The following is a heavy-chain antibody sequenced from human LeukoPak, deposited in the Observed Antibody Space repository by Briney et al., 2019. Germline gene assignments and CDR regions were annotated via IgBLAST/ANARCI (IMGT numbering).Heavy chain of an antibody. CDR3: AKDGQQLVLWEAFDI. Sequence: PGGSLRLSCAASGFTFSSYAMSWVRQAPGKGLVWVSAISGSGGSTYYADSVKGRFTISRDNSKNTLYLQMKSLRAEDTAVYYCAKDGQQLVLWEAFDIWGQGTMVTVSS. J-gene: IGHJ3*02. CDR2: ISGSGGST. CDR1: GFTFSSYA. D-gene: IGHD6-13*01. V-gene: IGHV3-23*01.